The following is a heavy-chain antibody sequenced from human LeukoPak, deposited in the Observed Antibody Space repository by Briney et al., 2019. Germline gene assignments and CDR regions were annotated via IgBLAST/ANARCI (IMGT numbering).Heavy chain of an antibody. D-gene: IGHD3-22*01. V-gene: IGHV4-4*07. CDR1: GGSISSYY. CDR2: IYTSGST. Sequence: PSETLSLTCTVSGGSISSYYWSWIRQPAGKGLEWIGRIYTSGSTNYNPSLKSRVTISVDKSKNQFSLKLSSVTAADTAVCYCAREGSITMIVAGAFDIWGQGTMVTVSS. CDR3: AREGSITMIVAGAFDI. J-gene: IGHJ3*02.